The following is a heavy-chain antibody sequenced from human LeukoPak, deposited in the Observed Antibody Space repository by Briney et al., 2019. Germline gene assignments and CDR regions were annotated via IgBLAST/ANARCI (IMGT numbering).Heavy chain of an antibody. CDR3: ARDRSSSWAPYGLDV. J-gene: IGHJ6*02. D-gene: IGHD6-13*01. CDR1: GASINSYY. CDR2: IYSSGNA. Sequence: PSETLSLTCSVSGASINSYYWSRIRQPAGKGLEWIGLIYSSGNANYNPSLKSRVTMSVDTSKNHFSLKLSSVTAADTAVYYCARDRSSSWAPYGLDVWGQGSTVTVSS. V-gene: IGHV4-4*07.